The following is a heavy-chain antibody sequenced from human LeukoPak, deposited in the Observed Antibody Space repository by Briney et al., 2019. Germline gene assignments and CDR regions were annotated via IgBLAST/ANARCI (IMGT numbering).Heavy chain of an antibody. D-gene: IGHD3-22*01. Sequence: PGGSLRLSCAAPGFTFSSYAMNWVRQAPETGLEWVSGIGGSGDSTYYADSVRGRFTISRDNSKNTLYLQMHSLRVEDTAIYYCAKAPYYDSSGFYYHDYWGQGALVTVSS. CDR1: GFTFSSYA. V-gene: IGHV3-23*01. CDR3: AKAPYYDSSGFYYHDY. CDR2: IGGSGDST. J-gene: IGHJ4*02.